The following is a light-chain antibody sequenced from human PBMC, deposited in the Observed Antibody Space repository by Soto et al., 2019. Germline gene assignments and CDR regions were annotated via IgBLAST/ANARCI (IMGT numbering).Light chain of an antibody. J-gene: IGLJ3*02. Sequence: QPVLTQASSASASLGSSFKLTCTLSSGHISHTIAWHQQQPGKAPRYLMKVEGSGTYNKGSGVPDRFSGSSSGADRYLTISNLQSEDEADYYCETWDSNTYWVFGGGTQLTVL. CDR2: VEGSGTY. CDR1: SGHISHT. V-gene: IGLV4-60*03. CDR3: ETWDSNTYWV.